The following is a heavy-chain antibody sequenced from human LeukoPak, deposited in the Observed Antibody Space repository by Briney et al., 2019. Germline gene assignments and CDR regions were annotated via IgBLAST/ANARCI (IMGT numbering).Heavy chain of an antibody. Sequence: NPGGSLRLSCAASGFTFSTYSMNWVRQAPGKGLEWVSSISGSSSYIYYADSVKGRFTISRDNAKDSLYLQMNSLRAEDTAVYYCARVGRPVTTFLFSLDYWGQGTLVTVSS. D-gene: IGHD4-17*01. CDR1: GFTFSTYS. CDR3: ARVGRPVTTFLFSLDY. V-gene: IGHV3-21*01. J-gene: IGHJ4*02. CDR2: ISGSSSYI.